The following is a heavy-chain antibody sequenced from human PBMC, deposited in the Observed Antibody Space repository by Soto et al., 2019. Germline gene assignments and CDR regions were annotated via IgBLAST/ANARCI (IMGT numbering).Heavy chain of an antibody. CDR2: IYYSGST. D-gene: IGHD3-3*01. Sequence: QVQLQESGPGLVKPSQTLSLTCTVSGGSISSGGYYWSWIRQHPGKGLEWIGYIYYSGSTYYNPTLKSRVTLWVDTSKNQFSLKLSSVTAAETAVYYCAREGRRYYDVWSGYYLDWFDPWGQGTLVTVSS. CDR1: GGSISSGGYY. CDR3: AREGRRYYDVWSGYYLDWFDP. J-gene: IGHJ5*02. V-gene: IGHV4-31*03.